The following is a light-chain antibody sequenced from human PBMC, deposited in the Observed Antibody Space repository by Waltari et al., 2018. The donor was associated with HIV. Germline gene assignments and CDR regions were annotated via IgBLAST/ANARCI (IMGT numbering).Light chain of an antibody. CDR3: QQTYTIPPT. CDR1: QNVFYRSNNKNY. CDR2: WAS. Sequence: DIVMTQSPDSLAVSLGERATIKCKSSQNVFYRSNNKNYLCWYQQKPGQPPKRIIYWASSGQSGVPDRFSDSGSATECTITISSLQAEDVAGYFCQQTYTIPPTFGGGTKVEIK. J-gene: IGKJ4*01. V-gene: IGKV4-1*01.